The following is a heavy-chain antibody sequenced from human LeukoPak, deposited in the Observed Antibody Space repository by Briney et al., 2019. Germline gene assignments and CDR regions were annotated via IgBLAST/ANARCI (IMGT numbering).Heavy chain of an antibody. J-gene: IGHJ4*02. CDR2: ISGYNGNT. CDR3: ARDNGHKSADY. D-gene: IGHD2-21*01. Sequence: ASVKVSCKASGYTFTGYYMHWVRQAPGQGLEWMGWISGYNGNTNYLQKFQGRVTMTTDTSTSTLHLEVRSLRSDDTAVYYCARDNGHKSADYWGQGTLVTVSS. V-gene: IGHV1-18*04. CDR1: GYTFTGYY.